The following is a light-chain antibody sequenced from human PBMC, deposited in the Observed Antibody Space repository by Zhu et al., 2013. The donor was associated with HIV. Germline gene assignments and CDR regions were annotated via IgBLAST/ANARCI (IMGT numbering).Light chain of an antibody. J-gene: IGKJ2*01. CDR2: EAS. V-gene: IGKV1-5*03. CDR3: QEFQSFSSFG. CDR1: RTIFRW. Sequence: DIQMTQSPSTLSASVGDTVTITCRASRTIFRWVAWYQHKPGEAPKLLIDEASTLETGVPSRFSGSGSGTEFTLTITDVQADDFAMYYCQEFQSFSSFGFGQGTKVEIK.